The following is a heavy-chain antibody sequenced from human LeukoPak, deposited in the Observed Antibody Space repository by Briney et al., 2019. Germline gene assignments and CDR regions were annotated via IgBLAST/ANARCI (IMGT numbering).Heavy chain of an antibody. J-gene: IGHJ4*02. CDR3: AKGELFDY. V-gene: IGHV1-69*05. D-gene: IGHD5-24*01. CDR2: AIPNFRRT. Sequence: GASVKVSCKASGGTFKSYAISWVRQAPGQGLEYLGGAIPNFRRTQYAQKFEGRVTITTDETTAYMELRSLTSEDTAVYYCAKGELFDYWGQGTLVTVSS. CDR1: GGTFKSYA.